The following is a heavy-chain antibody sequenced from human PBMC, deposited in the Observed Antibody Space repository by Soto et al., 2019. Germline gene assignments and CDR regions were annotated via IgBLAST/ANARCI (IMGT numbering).Heavy chain of an antibody. V-gene: IGHV1-18*01. J-gene: IGHJ5*02. CDR2: INTYNGNT. Sequence: QVHLVQSGPEVKKPGASVRVSCRASGYTFTNYGIGWVRQAPGQGLEWMGWINTYNGNTNDAQKXRXXXPXXTPKPKNTAYMNPRSLKSEYPAMYYCAKAGVDHTATATGGSWGQPTLVTVSS. D-gene: IGHD5-18*01. CDR1: GYTFTNYG. CDR3: AKAGVDHTATATGGS.